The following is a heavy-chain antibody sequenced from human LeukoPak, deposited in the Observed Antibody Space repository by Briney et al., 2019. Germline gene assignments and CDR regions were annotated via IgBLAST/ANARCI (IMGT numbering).Heavy chain of an antibody. Sequence: ASVKVSCKAPGGTFSSYAISWVRQAPGQGLEWMGWISAYNGNTNYAQKFQAKVTMTTETSTSTAFMELRSLRADDTAVYYCARDSSGTTVGYYYYYYGMDVWGQGTTVTVSS. CDR2: ISAYNGNT. D-gene: IGHD1-7*01. J-gene: IGHJ6*02. CDR1: GGTFSSYA. CDR3: ARDSSGTTVGYYYYYYGMDV. V-gene: IGHV1-18*01.